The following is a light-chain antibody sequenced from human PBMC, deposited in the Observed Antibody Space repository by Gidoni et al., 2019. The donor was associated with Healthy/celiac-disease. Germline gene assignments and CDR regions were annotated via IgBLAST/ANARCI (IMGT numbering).Light chain of an antibody. Sequence: IKMTQYPSSLSASVGDRVTITCRASQRISSYLNWYQQKPGKAPKLLIYAASSLQRGVPSRFSGSGSGTDFTLTISSLQPEDFATYYCQQSYSTPLTFXGXTKVEIK. CDR2: AAS. J-gene: IGKJ4*01. CDR1: QRISSY. CDR3: QQSYSTPLT. V-gene: IGKV1-39*01.